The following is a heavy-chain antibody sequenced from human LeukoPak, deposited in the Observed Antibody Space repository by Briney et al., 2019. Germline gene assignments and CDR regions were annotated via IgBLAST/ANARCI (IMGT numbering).Heavy chain of an antibody. Sequence: GGSLRLSCAASGFTFSSHSMNWVRQAPGKGLEWVSYISSSTNTIYYADSVKGRFTIYRDNGKNSLSLQMNSLRDEDTAVYYCARDGSGSYYNYYYGMDVWGQGTTVTVSS. V-gene: IGHV3-48*02. CDR1: GFTFSSHS. J-gene: IGHJ6*02. CDR2: ISSSTNTI. D-gene: IGHD3-10*01. CDR3: ARDGSGSYYNYYYGMDV.